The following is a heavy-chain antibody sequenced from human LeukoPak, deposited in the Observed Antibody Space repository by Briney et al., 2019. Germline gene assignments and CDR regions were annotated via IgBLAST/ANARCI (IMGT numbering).Heavy chain of an antibody. Sequence: GGSLRLSCAASGFTFSNYGMHWVRQAPGKGLEWVAFIRYDGSYKYYADSVKGRFIISRDNSKNTLYLQMNSLRTEDTALYYCAKALIQTTGWYSYMDVWGKGTTVTVSS. J-gene: IGHJ6*03. CDR1: GFTFSNYG. CDR3: AKALIQTTGWYSYMDV. V-gene: IGHV3-30*02. CDR2: IRYDGSYK. D-gene: IGHD6-19*01.